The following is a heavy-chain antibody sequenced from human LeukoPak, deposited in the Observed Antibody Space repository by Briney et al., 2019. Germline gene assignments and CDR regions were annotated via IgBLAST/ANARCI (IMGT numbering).Heavy chain of an antibody. D-gene: IGHD4-17*01. CDR1: GFTFSHYS. Sequence: GGSLRLSCAASGFTFSHYSMNWVRQTPGKGLEWLSYISSGSGSIYYADSVKGRFTISRDNAKNSLYLQMNRLRAEDTAVYYCARAPTVTTGHYYYYYMDVWGKGTKVTVSS. CDR3: ARAPTVTTGHYYYYYMDV. CDR2: ISSGSGSI. J-gene: IGHJ6*03. V-gene: IGHV3-48*04.